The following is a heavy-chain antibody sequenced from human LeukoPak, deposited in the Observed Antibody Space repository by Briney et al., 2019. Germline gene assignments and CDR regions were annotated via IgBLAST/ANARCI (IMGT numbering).Heavy chain of an antibody. CDR2: INTDVRKI. CDR1: GFTFSNYW. CDR3: ARDGGATMVRGVATYDS. J-gene: IGHJ4*02. Sequence: PGGSLRLSCAASGFTFSNYWMHWVRQAPGKGLVWVSRINTDVRKIRYADAVKGRFTISRDNAKSSLFLQMNSLRAEDTAVYYCARDGGATMVRGVATYDSWGQGTLVTVSS. D-gene: IGHD3-10*01. V-gene: IGHV3-74*01.